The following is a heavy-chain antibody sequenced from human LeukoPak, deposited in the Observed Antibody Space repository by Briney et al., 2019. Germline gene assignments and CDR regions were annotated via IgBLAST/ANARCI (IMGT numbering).Heavy chain of an antibody. CDR1: GYSISNGYY. CDR2: LYHSDSA. J-gene: IGHJ6*03. V-gene: IGHV4-38-2*01. Sequence: SETLSLTCAVSGYSISNGYYWVWIWRPPGRGLEWIGSLYHSDSAYYNTSLRSRVSMSVDTSKNQFSLTLSFVTAADTAVYYCARQHDSYYYYYIDVWGSGTTVTVSS. CDR3: ARQHDSYYYYYIDV.